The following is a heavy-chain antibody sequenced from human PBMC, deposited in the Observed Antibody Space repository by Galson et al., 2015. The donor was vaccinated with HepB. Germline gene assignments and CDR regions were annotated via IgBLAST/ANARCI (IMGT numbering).Heavy chain of an antibody. Sequence: SLRLSCAASGFTFSSYAMSWVRQAPGKGLEWVSAISGSGGSTYYADSVKGRFTISRDNSKNTLYLQMNSLRAEDTAAYYCAKEPRWCSSTSCYAILDLWGRGTLVTVSS. CDR3: AKEPRWCSSTSCYAILDL. CDR2: ISGSGGST. CDR1: GFTFSSYA. J-gene: IGHJ2*01. D-gene: IGHD2-2*01. V-gene: IGHV3-23*01.